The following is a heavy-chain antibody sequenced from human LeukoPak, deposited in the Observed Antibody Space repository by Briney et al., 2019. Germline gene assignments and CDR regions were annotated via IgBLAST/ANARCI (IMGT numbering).Heavy chain of an antibody. CDR1: GFTFSNDW. V-gene: IGHV3-15*01. Sequence: GGSLRLSCAASGFTFSNDWMSWVRQAPGKGLEWVGRIKSKTDGGKTDYAAPVQGRFTISRDDSKNTLYLQMNSLKTEDTAVYYCTTSTAGKAAMVNYHYYGMDAWGKGTPVTVSS. D-gene: IGHD5-18*01. CDR3: TTSTAGKAAMVNYHYYGMDA. J-gene: IGHJ6*04. CDR2: IKSKTDGGKT.